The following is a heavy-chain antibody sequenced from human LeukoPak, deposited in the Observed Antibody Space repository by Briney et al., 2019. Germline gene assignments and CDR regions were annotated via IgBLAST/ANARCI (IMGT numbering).Heavy chain of an antibody. V-gene: IGHV1-18*01. D-gene: IGHD3-22*01. CDR2: INIHNGYT. CDR1: GYTFSSYG. Sequence: GASVKVSCKASGYTFSSYGISWVRQAPGQGLEWMGWINIHNGYTIYGQKIQGRVTMTADKSTNTAHMDLRSLRSDDTAVYYCARHNMIASIDAFDIWGQGTMVTVSS. J-gene: IGHJ3*02. CDR3: ARHNMIASIDAFDI.